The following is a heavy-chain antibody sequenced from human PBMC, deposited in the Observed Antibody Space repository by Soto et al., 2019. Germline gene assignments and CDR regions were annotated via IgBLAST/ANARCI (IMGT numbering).Heavy chain of an antibody. CDR2: IYYSGNI. Sequence: QVQLQESGPGLVKPSQTLSLTCTVSGASISSADYFWSWIRQPPGQGLEWIGYIYYSGNIFYNPSLESRITISVDTSKNQFSLKLTSATAADTAVYYCARQRTVYFARPGDWLDPWGQGTLVTVSS. J-gene: IGHJ5*02. V-gene: IGHV4-30-4*01. D-gene: IGHD3-9*01. CDR1: GASISSADYF. CDR3: ARQRTVYFARPGDWLDP.